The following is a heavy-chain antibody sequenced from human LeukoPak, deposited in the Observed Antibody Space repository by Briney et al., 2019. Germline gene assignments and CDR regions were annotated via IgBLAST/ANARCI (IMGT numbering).Heavy chain of an antibody. CDR3: ARGMYSSSWYYYGMDV. D-gene: IGHD6-13*01. CDR1: GGSVSSGSYY. Sequence: PSETLSLTCTVSGGSVSSGSYYWSWIRQPPGKGLEWIGYIYYSGSTNYNPSLKSRVTISVDTSKNQFSLKLSSVTAADTAVYYCARGMYSSSWYYYGMDVWGQGTTVTVSS. V-gene: IGHV4-61*01. CDR2: IYYSGST. J-gene: IGHJ6*02.